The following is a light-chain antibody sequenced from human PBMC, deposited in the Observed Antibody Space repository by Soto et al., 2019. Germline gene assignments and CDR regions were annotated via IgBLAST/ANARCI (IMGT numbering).Light chain of an antibody. CDR3: QQYENLPT. J-gene: IGKJ5*01. CDR2: GAS. V-gene: IGKV1-33*01. CDR1: QSISNY. Sequence: EIQMTQSPSSLSASVGDIVTINCRTSQSISNYLNWYQQKPGKAPKLLIYGASSLQSGVPSRFSGSGSGTDFTFTISRLQPEDIATYYCQQYENLPTFGQGTRLEIK.